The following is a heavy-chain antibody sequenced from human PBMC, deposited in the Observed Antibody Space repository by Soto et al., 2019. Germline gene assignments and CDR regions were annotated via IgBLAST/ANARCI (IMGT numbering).Heavy chain of an antibody. D-gene: IGHD3-3*01. CDR3: AIRGGPYYDFWSGSSGWFDP. CDR1: GGTFSSYA. Sequence: SVKVSCKASGGTFSSYAISWVRQAPGQGLEWMGGIIPIFGTANYAQKFQGRVTITADESTSTAYMELSSLRSEDTAVYYCAIRGGPYYDFWSGSSGWFDPWGQGTLVTVSS. J-gene: IGHJ5*02. V-gene: IGHV1-69*13. CDR2: IIPIFGTA.